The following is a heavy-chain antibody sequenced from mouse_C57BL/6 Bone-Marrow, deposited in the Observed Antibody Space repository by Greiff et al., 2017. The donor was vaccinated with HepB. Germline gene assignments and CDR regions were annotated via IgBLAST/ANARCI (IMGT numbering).Heavy chain of an antibody. J-gene: IGHJ4*01. CDR3: ARDQGDYLH. V-gene: IGHV3-3*01. Sequence: FPGNKLEYIGYTFYSGITYYNPSLESRTYITRDTSKNQFSLKLSSVTTEDTATYYCARDQGDYLHWGQGTSVTVSS. D-gene: IGHD2-4*01. CDR2: TFYSGIT.